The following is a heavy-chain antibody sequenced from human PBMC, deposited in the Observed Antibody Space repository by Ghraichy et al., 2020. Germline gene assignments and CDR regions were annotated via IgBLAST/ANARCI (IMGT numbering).Heavy chain of an antibody. CDR3: ARVSRRNWGLDY. Sequence: SQTLSLTCTVSGGSISSGDYYWSWIRQPPGKGLEWIGYIYYSGSTYYNPSLKSRVTISVDTSKNQFSLKLSSVTAADTAVYYCARVSRRNWGLDYWGQGTLVTVSS. CDR2: IYYSGST. J-gene: IGHJ4*02. V-gene: IGHV4-30-4*01. CDR1: GGSISSGDYY. D-gene: IGHD7-27*01.